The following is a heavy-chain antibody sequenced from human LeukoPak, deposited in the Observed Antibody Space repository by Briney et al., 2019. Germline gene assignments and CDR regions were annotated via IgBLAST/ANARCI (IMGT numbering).Heavy chain of an antibody. CDR2: TYHRSKWYN. CDR3: AREDPQLAPRAFDI. CDR1: GDSVSSNSAA. V-gene: IGHV6-1*01. J-gene: IGHJ3*02. Sequence: SQTLSLTCAISGDSVSSNSAAWNRIRQSPSRGLEWLGRTYHRSKWYNDYAVSVKSRITINPDTSKNQFSLQLNSVTPEDTAVYYCAREDPQLAPRAFDIWGQGTMVTVSS. D-gene: IGHD3-10*01.